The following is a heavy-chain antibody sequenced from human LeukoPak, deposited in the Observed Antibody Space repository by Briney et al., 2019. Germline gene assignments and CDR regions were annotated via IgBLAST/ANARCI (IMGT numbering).Heavy chain of an antibody. CDR3: ARLVEGYYYDSSGYYQTYYYYGMDV. Sequence: GGSLRLSCAASGFTFSSYSMNWVRQAPGKGLEWVSSISSSSSYIYYADSVKGRFTISRDNAKNPLYLQMNSLRAEDTAVYYCARLVEGYYYDSSGYYQTYYYYGMDVWGQGTTVTVSS. CDR1: GFTFSSYS. D-gene: IGHD3-22*01. J-gene: IGHJ6*02. CDR2: ISSSSSYI. V-gene: IGHV3-21*01.